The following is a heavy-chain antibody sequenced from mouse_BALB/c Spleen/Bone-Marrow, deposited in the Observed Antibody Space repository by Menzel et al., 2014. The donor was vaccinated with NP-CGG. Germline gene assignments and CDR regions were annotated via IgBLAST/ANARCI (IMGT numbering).Heavy chain of an antibody. J-gene: IGHJ4*01. V-gene: IGHV1S29*02. Sequence: EVKLQESGPELVKPGASVKISCKASGYTFTDYNMHWVKQSHGKSLEWIGYIYPYNGGTGYNQKFKGKATLTVDKSSSTAYMELRSLTSEDSAVYYCARRIPSMGAMDYWGQGTSVTVSS. CDR1: GYTFTDYN. CDR2: IYPYNGGT. CDR3: ARRIPSMGAMDY.